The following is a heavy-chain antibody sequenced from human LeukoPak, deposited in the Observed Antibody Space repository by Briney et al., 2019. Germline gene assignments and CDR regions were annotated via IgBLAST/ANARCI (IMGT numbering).Heavy chain of an antibody. V-gene: IGHV4-34*01. CDR2: INHSGST. CDR1: GGSFSGYY. D-gene: IGHD2-2*01. J-gene: IGHJ4*02. CDR3: ARALGYCSSTSCSPFDY. Sequence: PSETLSLTCAVYGGSFSGYYWSWIRQPPGKGLEWIGEINHSGSTNYNPSLKSRVTISVDTSKNQFSLKLSSVTAADTAVYYCARALGYCSSTSCSPFDYWGQGTLVTVSS.